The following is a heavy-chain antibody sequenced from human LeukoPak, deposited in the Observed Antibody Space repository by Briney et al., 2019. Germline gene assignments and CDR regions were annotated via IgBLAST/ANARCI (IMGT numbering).Heavy chain of an antibody. CDR1: GGSISSGDYY. V-gene: IGHV4-30-4*08. CDR2: IYYSGST. J-gene: IGHJ4*02. Sequence: SQTLSLTCTVSGGSISSGDYYWSWIRQPPGKGLEWIGYIYYSGSTYYNPSLKSRVTISVDTSKYQFSLKLSSVTAADTAVYYCARALVGAHLDCWGQGTRVTVSS. CDR3: ARALVGAHLDC. D-gene: IGHD1-26*01.